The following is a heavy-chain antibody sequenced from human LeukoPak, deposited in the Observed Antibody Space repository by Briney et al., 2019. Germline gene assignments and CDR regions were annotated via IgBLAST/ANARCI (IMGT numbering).Heavy chain of an antibody. V-gene: IGHV3-30*03. CDR1: GFTFSSYG. CDR2: ISYDGGNK. D-gene: IGHD2-2*01. Sequence: GGSLRLSCAASGFTFSSYGMHWVRQAPGKGLEWVAVISYDGGNKYYADSVKGRFTISRDNSKNTLYLQMNSLRAEDTAVYYCARDMVPAAMRGIYYFDCWGQGTLVTVSS. J-gene: IGHJ4*02. CDR3: ARDMVPAAMRGIYYFDC.